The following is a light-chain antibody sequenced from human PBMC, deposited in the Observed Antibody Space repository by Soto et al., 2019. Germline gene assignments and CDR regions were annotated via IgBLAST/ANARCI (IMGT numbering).Light chain of an antibody. J-gene: IGKJ1*01. CDR1: QSISSW. CDR3: QQYNSYPWT. Sequence: DIQMTQSPSTLSGSVGERVTITCRASQSISSWLAWYQQKPGKAPKLLIYDAYSLESGVTSRFSGSGSGTEFTLTISSLQPDDFATYYCQQYNSYPWTFGPGTQVEIK. CDR2: DAY. V-gene: IGKV1-5*01.